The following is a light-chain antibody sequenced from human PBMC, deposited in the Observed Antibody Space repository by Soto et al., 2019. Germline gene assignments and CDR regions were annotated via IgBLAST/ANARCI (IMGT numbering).Light chain of an antibody. Sequence: EIVLTQSPATLSLSPGERATLSCRASQSVSSYLAWYQQKPGQAPRLLIYDASNRATGIPARFSGSGSGTDFTLTISSLEPEYFAVYYCQQRSNWSPTFGQGTKLEIK. CDR2: DAS. V-gene: IGKV3-11*01. CDR1: QSVSSY. J-gene: IGKJ2*01. CDR3: QQRSNWSPT.